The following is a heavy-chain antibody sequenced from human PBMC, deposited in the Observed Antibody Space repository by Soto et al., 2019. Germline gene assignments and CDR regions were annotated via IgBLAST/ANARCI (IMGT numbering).Heavy chain of an antibody. CDR3: ARLLRRGQAVPGIDY. Sequence: SETLSLTCTVSGGSISINNYYWGWIRHPPGKGLEWIGNIYDTGGTYYNPSLKSRVTISVDTSKNQFSLKLSSVPATDTAVYYCARLLRRGQAVPGIDYWGQGTLVTVFS. CDR2: IYDTGGT. J-gene: IGHJ4*02. V-gene: IGHV4-39*01. CDR1: GGSISINNYY. D-gene: IGHD2-8*02.